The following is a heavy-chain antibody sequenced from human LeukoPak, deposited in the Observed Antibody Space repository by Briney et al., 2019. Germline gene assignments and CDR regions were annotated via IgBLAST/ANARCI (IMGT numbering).Heavy chain of an antibody. D-gene: IGHD4-17*01. J-gene: IGHJ4*02. CDR3: ARAWYGDYEVDDY. V-gene: IGHV3-21*01. Sequence: GGSLRLSCAASGFTFSSYSMNWVRQAPGKGLEWVSSISSSSSYIYYADSVKGRFTISRDNAKNSLYLQMNNLRAEDTAVYYCARAWYGDYEVDDYWGQGTLVTVSS. CDR1: GFTFSSYS. CDR2: ISSSSSYI.